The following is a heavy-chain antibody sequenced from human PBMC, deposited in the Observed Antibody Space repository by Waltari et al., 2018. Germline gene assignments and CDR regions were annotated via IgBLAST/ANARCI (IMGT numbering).Heavy chain of an antibody. V-gene: IGHV1-69*01. CDR1: GGTFSSYA. Sequence: QVQLVQSGAEVKKPGSSVKVSCKASGGTFSSYAISWVRQAPGQGLEWMGGIIPIFGTANYAHKFQGRVTITADESTSTAYMELSSLRSEDTAVYYCARAKFYDSSGYPGGDYYYGMDVWGQGTTVTVSS. D-gene: IGHD3-22*01. CDR2: IIPIFGTA. CDR3: ARAKFYDSSGYPGGDYYYGMDV. J-gene: IGHJ6*02.